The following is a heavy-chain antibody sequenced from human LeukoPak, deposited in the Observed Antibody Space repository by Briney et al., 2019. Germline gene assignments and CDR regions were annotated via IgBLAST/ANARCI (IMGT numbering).Heavy chain of an antibody. CDR3: AKRGSCGGDPCNRNFDF. CDR2: ITGSGGST. V-gene: IGHV3-23*01. D-gene: IGHD2-21*01. Sequence: PGGSLRLSCAASGFTFSSYLMSWVRQAPGKGLEWASTITGSGGSTYYADSVKGRFTISRDNSKNTLYLQMNSLSAEDTALYYCAKRGSCGGDPCNRNFDFWGQGTLVTVSS. CDR1: GFTFSSYL. J-gene: IGHJ4*02.